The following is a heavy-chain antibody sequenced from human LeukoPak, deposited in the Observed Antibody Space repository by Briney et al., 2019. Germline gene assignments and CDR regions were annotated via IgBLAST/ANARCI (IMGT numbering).Heavy chain of an antibody. D-gene: IGHD3-10*01. V-gene: IGHV4-39*01. J-gene: IGHJ5*02. Sequence: ASETLSLTCTVSGGSISSSSYYWGWIRQPPGKGLEWIGSIYYSGSTYYNPSLKSRVTISVDTSKNQFSLKLSSVTAAATAVYFCARQLNTMVRGVQHRGFDPWGQGTLVTVSS. CDR1: GGSISSSSYY. CDR2: IYYSGST. CDR3: ARQLNTMVRGVQHRGFDP.